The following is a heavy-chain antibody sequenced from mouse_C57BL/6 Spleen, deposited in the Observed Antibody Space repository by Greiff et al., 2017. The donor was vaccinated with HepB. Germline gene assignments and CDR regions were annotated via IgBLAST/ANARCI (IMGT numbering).Heavy chain of an antibody. CDR2: ISSSGST. J-gene: IGHJ2*01. CDR1: GYSITNGNHW. CDR3: ARAYYGNYYFDY. D-gene: IGHD2-10*01. Sequence: EVKLLESGPALVKPSQPVSLTCTVTGYSITNGNHWWNWIRPVSGSKLEWIGYISSSGSTDSNPSLKSRISITRDTSKNQLFLQLNSVTTEDIATDYCARAYYGNYYFDYWGQGTTLTVSS. V-gene: IGHV3-4*01.